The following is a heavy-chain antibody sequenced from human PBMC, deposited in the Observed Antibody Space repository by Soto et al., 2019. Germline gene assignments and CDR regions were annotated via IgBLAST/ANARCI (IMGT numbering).Heavy chain of an antibody. D-gene: IGHD1-7*01. V-gene: IGHV1-2*02. Sequence: ASVKVSCKASGYTFTGYYMHWVRQAPGQGLEWMGWINPNSGGTNYAQKFQGRVTMTRDTSISTAYMELSRLRSDDTAVYYCARVSKEMPTPWNYVFDYWGQGTLVTVS. CDR2: INPNSGGT. CDR3: ARVSKEMPTPWNYVFDY. J-gene: IGHJ4*02. CDR1: GYTFTGYY.